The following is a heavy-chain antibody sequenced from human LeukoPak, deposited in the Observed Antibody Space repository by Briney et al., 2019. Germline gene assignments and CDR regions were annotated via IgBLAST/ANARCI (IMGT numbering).Heavy chain of an antibody. D-gene: IGHD2-8*01. CDR1: GFTLSSHY. J-gene: IGHJ6*02. Sequence: GGSLRLSCAASGFTLSSHYMIWVRQAPGKGLEGGAVIYRCGSTYYSDSVKARFTISRDISKNTLYLQMNSLRAEDTAVYYCAKWAGGMDVWGQGTTVTVSS. CDR2: IYRCGST. CDR3: AKWAGGMDV. V-gene: IGHV3-66*01.